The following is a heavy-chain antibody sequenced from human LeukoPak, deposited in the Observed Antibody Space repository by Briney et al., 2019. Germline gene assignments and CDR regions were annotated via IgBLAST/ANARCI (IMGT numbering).Heavy chain of an antibody. CDR1: GVSFRDYY. CDR2: IKQDGSEK. Sequence: GGSLRLSCAASGVSFRDYYMSWIRQAPGQGLEWVANIKQDGSEKHYVDSVKGRFTISRDNAKNSLYLQMNSLRAEDTAVYYCARDRQIAYWGQGTLVTVSS. V-gene: IGHV3-7*01. J-gene: IGHJ4*02. CDR3: ARDRQIAY.